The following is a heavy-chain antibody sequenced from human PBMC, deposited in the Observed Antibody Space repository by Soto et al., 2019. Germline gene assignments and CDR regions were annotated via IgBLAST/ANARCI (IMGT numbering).Heavy chain of an antibody. Sequence: PGGSLRLSCAASGFTFSNAWMSWVRQAPGKGLEWVAVIWYDGSNKYYADYVKGRFTISRDNSKNTLYLQMNSLRAEDTAVYYCARDFERELLGNYYYYYGMDVWGQGTTVTVSS. J-gene: IGHJ6*02. V-gene: IGHV3-33*08. CDR1: GFTFSNAW. CDR2: IWYDGSNK. D-gene: IGHD1-26*01. CDR3: ARDFERELLGNYYYYYGMDV.